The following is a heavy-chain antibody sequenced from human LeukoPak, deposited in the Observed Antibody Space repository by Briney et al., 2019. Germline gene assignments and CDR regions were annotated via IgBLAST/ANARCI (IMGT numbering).Heavy chain of an antibody. V-gene: IGHV4-59*01. J-gene: IGHJ3*02. CDR1: GGSITSYY. CDR2: IYYSGST. D-gene: IGHD1-26*01. CDR3: ARSHGIVGATTLAFDI. Sequence: SETLSLTCTVSGGSITSYYWNWIRQPPGKGLEWIGYIYYSGSTNYNPSLKSRVTISVDGSKNQFSLKLRSVIAADTAVYYCARSHGIVGATTLAFDIWGQGTMVTVSS.